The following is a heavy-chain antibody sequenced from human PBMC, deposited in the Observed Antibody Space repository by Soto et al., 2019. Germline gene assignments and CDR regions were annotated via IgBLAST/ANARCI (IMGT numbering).Heavy chain of an antibody. V-gene: IGHV1-18*01. J-gene: IGHJ6*02. D-gene: IGHD3-10*01. CDR1: GYTFTSYG. CDR2: ISAYNGNT. CDR3: ARDVVRGDYYYYGMDV. Sequence: ASVKVSCKASGYTFTSYGISWVRQAPGQGLEWMGWISAYNGNTNYAQKLQGRVTMTTDTSTSTAYMELRSLRSDDTAVYYCARDVVRGDYYYYGMDVWGQGTTVTVSS.